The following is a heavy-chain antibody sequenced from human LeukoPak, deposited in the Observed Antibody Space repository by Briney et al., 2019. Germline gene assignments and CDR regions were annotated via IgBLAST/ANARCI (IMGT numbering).Heavy chain of an antibody. J-gene: IGHJ4*02. CDR2: IYYSGST. V-gene: IGHV4-39*01. Sequence: KSSETLSLTCTVSGGSISSSSYYWGWIRQPPGKGLEWIGSIYYSGSTYYNPSLKSRVTISVDTSKNQFSLKLSSVTAADTAVYYCASLGGLTGHHTYAPEASRASGYWGQGTLVTVSS. CDR1: GGSISSSSYY. D-gene: IGHD3-9*01. CDR3: ASLGGLTGHHTYAPEASRASGY.